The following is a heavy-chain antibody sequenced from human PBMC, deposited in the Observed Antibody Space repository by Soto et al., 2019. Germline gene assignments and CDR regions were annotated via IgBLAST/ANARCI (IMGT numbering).Heavy chain of an antibody. J-gene: IGHJ6*02. CDR1: GYIFTNYW. V-gene: IGHV5-10-1*01. D-gene: IGHD3-10*01. Sequence: GESLKISCKGSGYIFTNYWISWVRQMPGKGLDWMGRIDPSDSYTTYSPSFQGHVTMSADKSISTAYLQWSTLKASDTAMYYCARLRLGSWSSNVRYYGIYVWGQCTTVTVSS. CDR2: IDPSDSYT. CDR3: ARLRLGSWSSNVRYYGIYV.